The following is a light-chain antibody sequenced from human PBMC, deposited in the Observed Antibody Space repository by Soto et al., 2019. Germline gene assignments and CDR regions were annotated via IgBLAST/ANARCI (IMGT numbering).Light chain of an antibody. J-gene: IGKJ1*01. CDR3: QQGRNWPPWT. V-gene: IGKV3-11*01. Sequence: EIVLTQSPATLSLSPGERATLSCRASQSVSSYLAWYQHKPGQAPRLLIYDASNRATGIPARFSGSRSGTDFALAISSLEPEGFSVYYCQQGRNWPPWTFGQGTKVEIK. CDR1: QSVSSY. CDR2: DAS.